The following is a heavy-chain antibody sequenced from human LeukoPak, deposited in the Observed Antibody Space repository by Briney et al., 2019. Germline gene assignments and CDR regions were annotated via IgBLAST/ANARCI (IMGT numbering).Heavy chain of an antibody. CDR3: ARCPVTMVRGVIIVDAFDI. CDR2: IIPIFGTA. CDR1: GGTFSSYA. D-gene: IGHD3-10*01. Sequence: SVKVCCKASGGTFSSYAISWVRQAPGQGLEWMGGIIPIFGTANYAQKFQGRVTITADESTSTAYMELSSLRSEDTAVYYCARCPVTMVRGVIIVDAFDIWGQGTMVTVSS. J-gene: IGHJ3*02. V-gene: IGHV1-69*01.